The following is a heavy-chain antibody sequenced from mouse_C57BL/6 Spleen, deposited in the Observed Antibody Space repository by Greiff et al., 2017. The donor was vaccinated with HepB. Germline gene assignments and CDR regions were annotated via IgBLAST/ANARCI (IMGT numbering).Heavy chain of an antibody. J-gene: IGHJ2*01. Sequence: VQLKESGGGLVKPGGSLKLSCAASGFTFSSYAMSLVRQTPEKRLEWVATISDGGSYTYYPDNVKGRFTISRDNAKNNLYLQMSHLKSEDTAMYYCARDTTTVVATDYFDYWGQGTTLTVSS. CDR2: ISDGGSYT. CDR3: ARDTTTVVATDYFDY. CDR1: GFTFSSYA. V-gene: IGHV5-4*01. D-gene: IGHD1-1*01.